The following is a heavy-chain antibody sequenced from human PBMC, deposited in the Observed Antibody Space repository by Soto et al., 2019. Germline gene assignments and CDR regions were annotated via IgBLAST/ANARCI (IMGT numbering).Heavy chain of an antibody. D-gene: IGHD3-22*01. J-gene: IGHJ4*02. CDR2: IYYSGST. CDR3: ARQEGLYYDSSEEIEGFDY. V-gene: IGHV4-31*03. CDR1: GGSISSGGYY. Sequence: PSETLSLTCTVSGGSISSGGYYWGWIRQHPGKGLEWIGYIYYSGSTYYNPSLKSRVTISVDTSKNQFSLKLSSVTAADTAVYYCARQEGLYYDSSEEIEGFDYWGQGTLVTVSS.